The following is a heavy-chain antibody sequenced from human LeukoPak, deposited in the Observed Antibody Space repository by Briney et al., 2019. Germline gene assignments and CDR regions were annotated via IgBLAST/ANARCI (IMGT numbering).Heavy chain of an antibody. J-gene: IGHJ4*02. V-gene: IGHV1-18*01. D-gene: IGHD3-3*01. CDR1: GYTFTSYG. CDR2: ISAYNGNT. Sequence: ASVKVSCKASGYTFTSYGISWVRQAPGQGLEWMGRISAYNGNTNYAQKLQGRVTMTTDTSTSTAYMELRSLRSDDTAVYYCARDISDFWSGYYFDYWGQGTLVTVSS. CDR3: ARDISDFWSGYYFDY.